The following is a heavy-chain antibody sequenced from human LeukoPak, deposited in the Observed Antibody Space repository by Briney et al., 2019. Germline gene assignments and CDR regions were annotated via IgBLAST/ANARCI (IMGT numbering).Heavy chain of an antibody. J-gene: IGHJ5*02. CDR2: INPSGGST. CDR3: ARDRGGNTYWFDP. Sequence: ASVKVSCKASGYTFTSHYIHWVRQAPGQGLEWVGIINPSGGSTSYAQMFQGRVTMTRDTSTSTVYMELSSLRSEDTAVYYCARDRGGNTYWFDPWGQGTLVTVSS. CDR1: GYTFTSHY. D-gene: IGHD4-23*01. V-gene: IGHV1-46*01.